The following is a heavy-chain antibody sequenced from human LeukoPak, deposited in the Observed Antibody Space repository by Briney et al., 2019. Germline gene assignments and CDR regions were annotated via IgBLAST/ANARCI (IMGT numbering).Heavy chain of an antibody. CDR3: ARGRVSSGTWYSTYYYYFYMDV. J-gene: IGHJ6*03. CDR1: GGSISSGTYY. Sequence: SQTLSLTCTVSGGSISSGTYYWSWIRQPAGKGLEWIGRIYTRGSTNYNPSLNGRVSISRDTTKNLFSLRLRSVTAADTAVYFCARGRVSSGTWYSTYYYYFYMDVWGKGTTVTVSS. D-gene: IGHD1-1*01. CDR2: IYTRGST. V-gene: IGHV4-61*02.